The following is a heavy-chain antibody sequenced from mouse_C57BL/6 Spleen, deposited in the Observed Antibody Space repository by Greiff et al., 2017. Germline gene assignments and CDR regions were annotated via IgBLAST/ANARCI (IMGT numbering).Heavy chain of an antibody. Sequence: MQLKESGPGLVQPSQSLSITCTVSGFSLTSYGVHWVRQSPGKGLEWLGVIWRGGSTDYNAAFMSRLSITKDNSKSQVFFKMNSLQADDTAIYYCATYYGSSPYAMDYWGQGTSVTVSS. V-gene: IGHV2-5*01. D-gene: IGHD1-1*01. J-gene: IGHJ4*01. CDR3: ATYYGSSPYAMDY. CDR2: IWRGGST. CDR1: GFSLTSYG.